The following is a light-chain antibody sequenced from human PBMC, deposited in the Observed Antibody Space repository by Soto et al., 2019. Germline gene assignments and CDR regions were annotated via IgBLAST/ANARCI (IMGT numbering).Light chain of an antibody. CDR1: QSISSW. J-gene: IGKJ1*01. CDR2: DAS. Sequence: DIQMTQSPSTLSASVGDRVTITCRASQSISSWLAWYQQKPGKAPNLLIYDASSLESGVPSRFSGSGSGTEFTLTISSPQPDDFATYYCQQYNSYLAFGQGTKVEIK. CDR3: QQYNSYLA. V-gene: IGKV1-5*01.